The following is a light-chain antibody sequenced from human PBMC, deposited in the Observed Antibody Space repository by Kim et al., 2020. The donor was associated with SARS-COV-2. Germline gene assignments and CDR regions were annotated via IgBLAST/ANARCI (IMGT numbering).Light chain of an antibody. V-gene: IGKV3-11*01. CDR3: QQRSNWPRGLT. CDR2: DAT. CDR1: QSVSNY. J-gene: IGKJ4*01. Sequence: PGERATLSCKASQSVSNYLAWYQQKPGQAPRLLIFDATNRATGIPARFSGSGSGTDFTLTISTLEPEDFAVYYCQQRSNWPRGLTFGGGTKLEI.